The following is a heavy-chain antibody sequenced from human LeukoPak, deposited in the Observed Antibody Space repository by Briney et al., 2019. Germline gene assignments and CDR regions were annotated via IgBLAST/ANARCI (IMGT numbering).Heavy chain of an antibody. CDR1: GFTFSSFW. D-gene: IGHD1-26*01. J-gene: IGHJ4*02. V-gene: IGHV3-74*01. CDR2: INSDGSSI. CDR3: ARTEHSGSYFDY. Sequence: PGGSLRLSCAASGFTFSSFWMHWVRQAPGKGLVWVSRINSDGSSITYADSVKGRFTISRDNAKNTLYLQMNSLRAEDTAVYYCARTEHSGSYFDYWGQGTLVTVSS.